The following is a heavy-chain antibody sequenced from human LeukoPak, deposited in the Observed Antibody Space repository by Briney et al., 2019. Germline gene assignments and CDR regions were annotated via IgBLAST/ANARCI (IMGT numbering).Heavy chain of an antibody. CDR2: INHSGST. J-gene: IGHJ4*02. D-gene: IGHD3-22*01. Sequence: PSETLSLTCAVYGGSFSGYYWSWIRQPPGKGLEWIGEINHSGSTNYNPSLKSRVTISVDTSKNQFSLKLSSVTAADTAVYYCARLNYDSSGYYYWDWGQGTLVTVSS. V-gene: IGHV4-34*01. CDR1: GGSFSGYY. CDR3: ARLNYDSSGYYYWD.